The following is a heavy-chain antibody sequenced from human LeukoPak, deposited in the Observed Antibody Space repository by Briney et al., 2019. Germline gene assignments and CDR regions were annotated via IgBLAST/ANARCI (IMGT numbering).Heavy chain of an antibody. CDR3: ARGDYGDYVN. V-gene: IGHV4-59*01. J-gene: IGHJ4*02. Sequence: SETLSLTCTVSGASISSYYWSWIRQPPGKGLEWIGFMYYSGSTNYNPSLKSRVTISVDTSKNQFSLKLSSVTAADTAVYYCARGDYGDYVNWGQGTLVTV. D-gene: IGHD4-17*01. CDR1: GASISSYY. CDR2: MYYSGST.